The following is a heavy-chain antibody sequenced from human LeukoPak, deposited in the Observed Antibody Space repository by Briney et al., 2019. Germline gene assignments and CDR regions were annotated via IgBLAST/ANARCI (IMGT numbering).Heavy chain of an antibody. D-gene: IGHD2-21*02. V-gene: IGHV4-59*08. CDR3: ARHPTLSPYCGGDCYLFDN. CDR1: GGSISGYY. J-gene: IGHJ4*02. CDR2: IYYSGST. Sequence: SETLSLTCTVSGGSISGYYWSWIRQPPGKGLEWIGYIYYSGSTNYNPSLKSRVTISVDTSKNQFSLKLSSVTAADTAVYYCARHPTLSPYCGGDCYLFDNWGQGTLVTVSS.